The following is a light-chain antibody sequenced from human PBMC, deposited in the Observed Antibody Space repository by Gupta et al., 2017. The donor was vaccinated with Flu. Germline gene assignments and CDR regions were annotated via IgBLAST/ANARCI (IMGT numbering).Light chain of an antibody. J-gene: IGKJ4*02. CDR3: KQNKHWPLT. Sequence: PATLPVAPRERATISCRVSQNSNSNLDWYQQKPSQAPRLLIYGASTRATGMPARFSDSGSGTELTLKISSVQAEDVGVYYCKQNKHWPLTFGGGTKVEIK. V-gene: IGKV3-15*01. CDR1: QNSNSN. CDR2: GAS.